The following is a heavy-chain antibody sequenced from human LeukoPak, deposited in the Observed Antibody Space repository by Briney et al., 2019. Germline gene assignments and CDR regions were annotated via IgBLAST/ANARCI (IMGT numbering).Heavy chain of an antibody. Sequence: GESLKISCKGSGYSFTSYWIGWVRQMPGKGLEWMGIIYPGDPDTRYSPSFQGQVTISADKSISTAYLQWSSLKASDTAMYYCARSTAMVRGVIIPDYWGQGTLVTVSS. V-gene: IGHV5-51*01. CDR2: IYPGDPDT. D-gene: IGHD3-10*01. CDR3: ARSTAMVRGVIIPDY. CDR1: GYSFTSYW. J-gene: IGHJ4*02.